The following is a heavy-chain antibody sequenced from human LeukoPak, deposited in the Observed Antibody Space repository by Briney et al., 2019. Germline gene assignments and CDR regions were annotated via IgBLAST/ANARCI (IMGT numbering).Heavy chain of an antibody. CDR1: GGSISSNNW. CDR3: ASNGYYSQDY. CDR2: IYHSGST. V-gene: IGHV4-4*02. Sequence: SQTLSLTCTVSGGSISSNNWWSWVRQPPGKELEWSGEIYHSGSTNYNPSLKSRVTISVDKSKNQFSLKLSSVTAADTAVYYCASNGYYSQDYWGQGTPVTVSS. J-gene: IGHJ4*02. D-gene: IGHD2-15*01.